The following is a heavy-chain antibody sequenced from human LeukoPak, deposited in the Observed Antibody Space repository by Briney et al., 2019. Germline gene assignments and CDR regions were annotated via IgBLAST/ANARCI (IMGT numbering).Heavy chain of an antibody. CDR1: GFSLSTSGVG. D-gene: IGHD5-12*01. CDR2: IYWNDDK. V-gene: IGHV2-5*01. J-gene: IGHJ5*02. Sequence: SGPTLVKPTQTLTLTCTFSGFSLSTSGVGVGWIRQPPGKALEWLALIYWNDDKRYSPSLKSRLTISKDTSKNQVVLTMTNMNPVDTATYYCARSYSDYDYFNNWFDPWGQGTLVTVSS. CDR3: ARSYSDYDYFNNWFDP.